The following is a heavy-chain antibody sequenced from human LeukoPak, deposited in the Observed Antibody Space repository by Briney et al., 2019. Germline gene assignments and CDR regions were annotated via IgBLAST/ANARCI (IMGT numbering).Heavy chain of an antibody. V-gene: IGHV3-48*03. D-gene: IGHD2-2*01. J-gene: IGHJ5*02. Sequence: GGSLRLSCAASGFPFSSYEMNWVRQAPGKRLQWVSYISSSGNKIYYAASVKGRFTISRDNAKNSLYLQIDSLRAEDTAVYYCARGQRPQHTSTWDNWFDPWGQGTQVTVSS. CDR3: ARGQRPQHTSTWDNWFDP. CDR2: ISSSGNKI. CDR1: GFPFSSYE.